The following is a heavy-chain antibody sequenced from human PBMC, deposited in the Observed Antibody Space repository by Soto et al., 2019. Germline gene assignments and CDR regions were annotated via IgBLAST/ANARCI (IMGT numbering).Heavy chain of an antibody. J-gene: IGHJ4*01. CDR3: VKDHPALEY. CDR1: GFTFSDYA. CDR2: IRSDGDRI. Sequence: PGGSLRLSCSASGFTFSDYAMHWVRQVPGKGLEYVSVIRSDGDRIYYADSVKGRFTISRDHSKNTLFLQMNSLRPEDTAMYYCVKDHPALEYWGHGTLVTVSS. V-gene: IGHV3-64D*06.